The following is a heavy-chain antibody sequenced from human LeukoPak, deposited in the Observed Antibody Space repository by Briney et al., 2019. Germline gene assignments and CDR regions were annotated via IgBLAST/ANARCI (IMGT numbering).Heavy chain of an antibody. CDR1: GGSIRSGSYY. D-gene: IGHD6-13*01. V-gene: IGHV4-61*02. Sequence: PSETLSLTCTVSGGSIRSGSYYWSWIRQPAGKGLEWIGRIYTSGSTNYNPSLKSRVTISVDTSKNQFSLKLSSVTAADTAVYYCARGRIAAAGLFDYWGQGTLVTVSS. CDR2: IYTSGST. J-gene: IGHJ4*02. CDR3: ARGRIAAAGLFDY.